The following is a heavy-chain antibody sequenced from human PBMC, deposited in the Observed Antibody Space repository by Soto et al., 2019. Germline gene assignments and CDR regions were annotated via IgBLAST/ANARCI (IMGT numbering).Heavy chain of an antibody. D-gene: IGHD1-26*01. CDR1: GGSISRFY. CDR2: VFYSGST. CDR3: AKEVSDPNASYGRWLDP. Sequence: VQLQESGPGLAKPSETLSLTCTVSGGSISRFYWCWIRQPAGKGLVWIGNVFYSGSTIHKPSLKRPDTISVDTSKNQFSLKLSSVTAADTTVYSCAKEVSDPNASYGRWLDPWGQGTLVTVSS. J-gene: IGHJ5*02. V-gene: IGHV4-59*01.